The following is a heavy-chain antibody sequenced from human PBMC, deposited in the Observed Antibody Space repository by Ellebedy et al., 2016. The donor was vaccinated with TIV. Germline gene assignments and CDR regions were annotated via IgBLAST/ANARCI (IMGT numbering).Heavy chain of an antibody. CDR3: ARRSRGHPYYFDY. J-gene: IGHJ4*02. CDR2: ISGSGGMM. V-gene: IGHV3-48*04. Sequence: PGGSLRLSCAASGFTFSSYYMNWVRQAPGKGLEWVSYISGSGGMMDHADSVKGRFTISRDNAKNSLYLQLNSLRAEDTAVYYCARRSRGHPYYFDYWGQGTLVTVSS. CDR1: GFTFSSYY.